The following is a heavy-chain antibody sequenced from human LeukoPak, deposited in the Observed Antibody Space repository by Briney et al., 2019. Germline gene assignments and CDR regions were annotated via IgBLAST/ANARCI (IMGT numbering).Heavy chain of an antibody. D-gene: IGHD2-2*02. V-gene: IGHV3-30*18. CDR1: GFTFSSYG. CDR2: ISYDGSNK. Sequence: GRSLRLSCAASGFTFSSYGMHWVRQAPGKGLEWVAVISYDGSNKYYADSVKGRFTISRDNSKNTLYLQMNSLRAEDTAVYYCAKDRDCSSTSCYRGYYMDVWGKGTTVTVSS. J-gene: IGHJ6*03. CDR3: AKDRDCSSTSCYRGYYMDV.